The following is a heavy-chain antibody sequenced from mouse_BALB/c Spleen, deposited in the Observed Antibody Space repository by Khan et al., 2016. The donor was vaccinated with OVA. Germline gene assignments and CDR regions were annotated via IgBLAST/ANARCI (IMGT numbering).Heavy chain of an antibody. Sequence: EVELVESGGGLVKPGGSLKLSCAASGFTFSNYGVSWVRQTPEKRLEWVASISRGDTTYYSDRVKGRITISTDNARYIMSLQMSSLLSEDTAMYYCARDYWFAFWGQGTLVTVSA. CDR2: ISRGDTT. CDR1: GFTFSNYG. J-gene: IGHJ3*01. CDR3: ARDYWFAF. V-gene: IGHV5-6-5*01.